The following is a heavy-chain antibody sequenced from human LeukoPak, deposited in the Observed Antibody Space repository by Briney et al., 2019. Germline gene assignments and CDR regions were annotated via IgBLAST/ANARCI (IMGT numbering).Heavy chain of an antibody. D-gene: IGHD3-10*01. CDR2: ISYDGSNK. J-gene: IGHJ4*02. V-gene: IGHV3-30-3*01. Sequence: GRSLRLSCAASGFTFSSYAMHWVRQAPGKGLEWVAVISYDGSNKYYADSVKGRFTISRDNSKNTLYLQMNSLRAEDTAVYYCARVGSMGVRGVIITKRSFDYWGQGTLVTVSS. CDR3: ARVGSMGVRGVIITKRSFDY. CDR1: GFTFSSYA.